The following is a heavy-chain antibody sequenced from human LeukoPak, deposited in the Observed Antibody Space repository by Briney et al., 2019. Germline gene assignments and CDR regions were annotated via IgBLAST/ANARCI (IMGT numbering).Heavy chain of an antibody. V-gene: IGHV4-59*12. Sequence: PSETLSLTCTVSGGSISTYYWSWIRQPPGKGLEWIGYIYHSGSTYYNPSLKSRVTISVDRSKNQFSLKLSSVTAADTAVYYCARFLGSGSYYPLDAFDIWGQGTMVTVSS. CDR2: IYHSGST. CDR3: ARFLGSGSYYPLDAFDI. CDR1: GGSISTYY. J-gene: IGHJ3*02. D-gene: IGHD3-10*01.